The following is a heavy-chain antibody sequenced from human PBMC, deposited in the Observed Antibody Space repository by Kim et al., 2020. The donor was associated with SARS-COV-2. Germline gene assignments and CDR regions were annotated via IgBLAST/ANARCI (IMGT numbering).Heavy chain of an antibody. D-gene: IGHD6-6*01. J-gene: IGHJ4*02. CDR3: ARGGGIAAPIGFDY. V-gene: IGHV3-30*07. Sequence: ADSVKGRFTSSRDKSKNTLYLQMNSLRAEDTAVYYCARGGGIAAPIGFDYWGQGTLVTVSS.